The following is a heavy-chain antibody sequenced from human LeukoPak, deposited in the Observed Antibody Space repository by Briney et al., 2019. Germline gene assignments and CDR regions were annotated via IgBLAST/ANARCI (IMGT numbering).Heavy chain of an antibody. Sequence: PGRSLRLSCAASRFSFSRYEMHWVRQAPGKGLEWVAVISPDGSTKNYADSVKGRFTISRDNSKNMVYLQMNTLRGEDTAVYYCATVTVASPFDYWGQGTLVTVSS. CDR3: ATVTVASPFDY. CDR2: ISPDGSTK. J-gene: IGHJ4*02. V-gene: IGHV3-30-3*01. D-gene: IGHD6-19*01. CDR1: RFSFSRYE.